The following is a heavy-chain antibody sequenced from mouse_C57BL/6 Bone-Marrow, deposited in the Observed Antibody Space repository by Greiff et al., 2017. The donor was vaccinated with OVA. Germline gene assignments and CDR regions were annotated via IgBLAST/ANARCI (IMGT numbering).Heavy chain of an antibody. CDR2: IYPGDGDT. D-gene: IGHD3-1*01. CDR1: GYAFSSSW. Sequence: QVQLKESGPELVKPGASVKISCKASGYAFSSSWMNWVKQRPGKGLEWIGRIYPGDGDTNYNGKFKGKATLTADKSSSTAYMQLSSLTSEDSAVYFCARSGRFAYWGQGTLVTVSA. CDR3: ARSGRFAY. V-gene: IGHV1-82*01. J-gene: IGHJ3*01.